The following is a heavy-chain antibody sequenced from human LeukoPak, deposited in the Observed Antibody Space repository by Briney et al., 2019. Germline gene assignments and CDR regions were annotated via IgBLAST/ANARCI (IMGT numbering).Heavy chain of an antibody. CDR2: MDYTGET. V-gene: IGHV4-39*01. J-gene: IGHJ4*02. CDR3: VKSGTLLREGFNY. CDR1: GASINIRYHY. D-gene: IGHD1-1*01. Sequence: SETLSLTCTVSGASINIRYHYWGWIRQSPGRGLEWIGSMDYTGETYYSPSLQSRVTISVDTPRNQFSLNLHSMTAADTAVYYCVKSGTLLREGFNYWGQGTLVTVSS.